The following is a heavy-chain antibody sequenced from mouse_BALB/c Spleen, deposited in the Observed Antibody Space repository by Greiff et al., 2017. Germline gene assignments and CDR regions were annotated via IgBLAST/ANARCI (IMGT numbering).Heavy chain of an antibody. CDR2: ISDGGSYT. CDR1: GFTFSDYY. D-gene: IGHD1-3*01. Sequence: EVMLVESGGGLVKPGGSLKLSCAASGFTFSDYYMYWVRQTPEKRLEWVATISDGGSYTYYPDSVKGRFTISRDNAKNNLYLQMSSLKSEDTAMYYCARGGTGLRAMDYWGQGTSGTVSS. V-gene: IGHV5-4*02. J-gene: IGHJ4*01. CDR3: ARGGTGLRAMDY.